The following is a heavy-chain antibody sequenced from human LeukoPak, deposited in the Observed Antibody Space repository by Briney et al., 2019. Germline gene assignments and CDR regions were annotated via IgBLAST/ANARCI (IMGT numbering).Heavy chain of an antibody. CDR2: MNPNSGDT. CDR3: ARLWIQDHYDAFDI. J-gene: IGHJ3*02. CDR1: GYTFTSYD. V-gene: IGHV1-8*01. D-gene: IGHD5-18*01. Sequence: ASVKVSCKASGYTFTSYDINWVRQATGQGLEWMGWMNPNSGDTGYAQRFQGRVTMTRNTSISTAYMELSSLRSEDTAVYYCARLWIQDHYDAFDIWGQGTMVTVSS.